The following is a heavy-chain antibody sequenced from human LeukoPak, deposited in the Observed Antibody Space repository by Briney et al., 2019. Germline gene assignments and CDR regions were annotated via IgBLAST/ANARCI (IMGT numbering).Heavy chain of an antibody. CDR3: ARVASGYCSSTSCYDY. D-gene: IGHD2-2*01. Sequence: SVKVSCKASGGTFSSYAISWVRQAPRQGLEWMGGIITIFGTANYAQKFQGRVTITADESTSTAYMELSSLRSEDTAVYYCARVASGYCSSTSCYDYWGQGTLVTVSS. CDR1: GGTFSSYA. CDR2: IITIFGTA. V-gene: IGHV1-69*13. J-gene: IGHJ4*02.